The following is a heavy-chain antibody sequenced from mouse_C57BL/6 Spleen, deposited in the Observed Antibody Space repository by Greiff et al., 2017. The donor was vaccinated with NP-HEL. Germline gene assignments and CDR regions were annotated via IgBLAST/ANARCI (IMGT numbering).Heavy chain of an antibody. CDR2: IYPGDGDT. V-gene: IGHV1-82*01. CDR1: GYAFSSSW. Sequence: VQLVESGPELVKPGASVKISCKASGYAFSSSWMNWVKQRPGKGLEWIGRIYPGDGDTNYNGKFKGKATLTADKSSSTAYMQLSSLTSEDSAVYFCARSDGYLYAMDYWGQGTSVTVSS. D-gene: IGHD2-3*01. CDR3: ARSDGYLYAMDY. J-gene: IGHJ4*01.